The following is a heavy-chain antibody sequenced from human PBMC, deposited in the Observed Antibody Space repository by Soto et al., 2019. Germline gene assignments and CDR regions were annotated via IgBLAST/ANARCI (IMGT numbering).Heavy chain of an antibody. J-gene: IGHJ4*02. Sequence: PSETMPLTCAVYGGSFSGYYWSWISQTPGKGLEWIGEINHSGSTNYNPSLKSRVTISVDTSKNQFSLKLSSVTAADTAVYYCARGLGYSSGWYFYYWGQGTLVPVSS. V-gene: IGHV4-34*01. D-gene: IGHD6-19*01. CDR2: INHSGST. CDR3: ARGLGYSSGWYFYY. CDR1: GGSFSGYY.